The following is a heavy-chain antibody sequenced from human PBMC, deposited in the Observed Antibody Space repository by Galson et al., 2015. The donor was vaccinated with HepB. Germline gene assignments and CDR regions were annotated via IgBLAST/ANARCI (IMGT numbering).Heavy chain of an antibody. D-gene: IGHD2-15*01. CDR2: IYSGGST. Sequence: SLRLSCAASGFTVSSNYMSWVRQAPGKGLEWVSVIYSGGSTYYADSVKGRFTISRDNSKNTLYLQMNSLRAEDTAVYYCARVDCSGGSCYGGIVYYYGMDVWGQGTTVTVSS. J-gene: IGHJ6*02. CDR1: GFTVSSNY. V-gene: IGHV3-53*01. CDR3: ARVDCSGGSCYGGIVYYYGMDV.